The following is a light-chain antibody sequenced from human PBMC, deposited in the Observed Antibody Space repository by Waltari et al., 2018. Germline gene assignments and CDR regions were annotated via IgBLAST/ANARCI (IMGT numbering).Light chain of an antibody. J-gene: IGKJ3*01. CDR1: QSLLFSSNYKNY. Sequence: DIVMTQSPDSLAVSLGERATIRGKSSQSLLFSSNYKNYLSWYQQKSGQPPKLLIYWASTRESGVPDRFTGSGSGTDFTLTISSLQAEDVAVYYCQQYYSAPFTFGPGTKVDIK. CDR3: QQYYSAPFT. CDR2: WAS. V-gene: IGKV4-1*01.